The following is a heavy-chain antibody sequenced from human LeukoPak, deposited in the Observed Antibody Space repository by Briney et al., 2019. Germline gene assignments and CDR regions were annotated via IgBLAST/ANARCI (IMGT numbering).Heavy chain of an antibody. Sequence: PGGSLRLSCAGFSLNVYAMHWVRQAQGKGLEWVAFIRSDGSNEKYADSVKGRFTISKDKSKNTLYLQMNSLRAEDTAVYYCVKDRGDLPPYFDNWGQGTLVTVSS. V-gene: IGHV3-30*02. D-gene: IGHD2-21*02. CDR1: GFSLNVYA. CDR2: IRSDGSNE. J-gene: IGHJ4*02. CDR3: VKDRGDLPPYFDN.